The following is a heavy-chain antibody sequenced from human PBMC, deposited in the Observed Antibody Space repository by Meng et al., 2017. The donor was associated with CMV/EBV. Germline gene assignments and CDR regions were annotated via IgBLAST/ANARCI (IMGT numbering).Heavy chain of an antibody. V-gene: IGHV4-59*01. CDR1: GGSISSYY. Sequence: SETLSLTCTVSGGSISSYYWSWIRQPPGKGLEWIGYIYYSGSTNYNPSLKRRVTISVDTSKNQFSLKLSSVTAADTAVYYCARKPLLRHWFDPWGQGTLVTVSS. D-gene: IGHD2-8*01. J-gene: IGHJ5*02. CDR3: ARKPLLRHWFDP. CDR2: IYYSGST.